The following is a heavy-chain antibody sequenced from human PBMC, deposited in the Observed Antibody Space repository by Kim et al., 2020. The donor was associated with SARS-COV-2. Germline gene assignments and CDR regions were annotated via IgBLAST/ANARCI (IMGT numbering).Heavy chain of an antibody. J-gene: IGHJ5*02. CDR1: GGSISSYY. CDR3: AKIIAVAGTSWFDP. CDR2: IYYSGST. V-gene: IGHV4-59*01. D-gene: IGHD6-19*01. Sequence: SETLSLTCTVSGGSISSYYWSWIRQPPGKGLEWIGYIYYSGSTNYNPSLKSRVTISVDTSKNQFSLKLSSVTAADTAVYYCAKIIAVAGTSWFDPWGQGTLVTVSS.